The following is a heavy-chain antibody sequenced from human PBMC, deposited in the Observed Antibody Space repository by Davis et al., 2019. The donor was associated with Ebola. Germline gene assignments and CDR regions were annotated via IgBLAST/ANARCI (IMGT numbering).Heavy chain of an antibody. CDR1: GFTFSSYW. Sequence: GESLKISCAASGFTFSSYWIHWVRQAPGKGLVWVSRITSDGSSATYTDSVKGRFTMSRDNAKNTLYLQMNSLRAEDTAVYYCASLEDKTTMTTIIGDYWGQGTLVTVSS. D-gene: IGHD4-17*01. CDR3: ASLEDKTTMTTIIGDY. V-gene: IGHV3-74*01. J-gene: IGHJ4*02. CDR2: ITSDGSSA.